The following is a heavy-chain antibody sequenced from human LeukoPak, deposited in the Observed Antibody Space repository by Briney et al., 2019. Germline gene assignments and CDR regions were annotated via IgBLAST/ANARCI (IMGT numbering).Heavy chain of an antibody. V-gene: IGHV1-2*02. Sequence: GASVKVSCKASGYTFTGYYMHWVRQAPGQGLEWMGWINPNSGGTNYAQKFQGRVTMTRDTSISTAYMELGRLRSDDTAVYYCARGYSSSPPGGDYWGQGTLVTVSS. D-gene: IGHD6-6*01. CDR3: ARGYSSSPPGGDY. J-gene: IGHJ4*02. CDR1: GYTFTGYY. CDR2: INPNSGGT.